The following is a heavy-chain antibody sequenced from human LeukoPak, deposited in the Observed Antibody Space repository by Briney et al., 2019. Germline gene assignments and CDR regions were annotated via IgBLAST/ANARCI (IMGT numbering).Heavy chain of an antibody. V-gene: IGHV4-38-2*02. CDR1: GYSISSGYY. Sequence: SETLSLTCTVSGYSISSGYYWGWIRQPPGKGLEWIGGIYHSGSTYYNPSLKSRVTISVDTSKNQFSLKLSSVTAADTAVYYCARESAFGLAYYDFWSGKTKGYFDYWGQGTLVTVSS. D-gene: IGHD3-3*01. J-gene: IGHJ4*02. CDR2: IYHSGST. CDR3: ARESAFGLAYYDFWSGKTKGYFDY.